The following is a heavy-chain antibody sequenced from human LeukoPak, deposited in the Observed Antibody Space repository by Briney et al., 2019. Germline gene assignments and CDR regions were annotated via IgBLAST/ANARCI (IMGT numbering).Heavy chain of an antibody. V-gene: IGHV4-34*01. CDR1: GGSFSGYY. CDR3: ARGLRTRVRGVIGY. D-gene: IGHD3-10*01. J-gene: IGHJ4*02. CDR2: INHSGST. Sequence: SETLSLTCAVYGGSFSGYYWSWIRQPPGKGLEWIGEINHSGSTNYNPSLKSRVTISVDTSKNQFSLKLSSVTAADTAVYYCARGLRTRVRGVIGYWGQGTLVTVSS.